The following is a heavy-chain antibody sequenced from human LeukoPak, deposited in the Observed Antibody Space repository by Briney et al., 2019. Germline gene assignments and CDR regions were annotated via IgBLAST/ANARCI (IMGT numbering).Heavy chain of an antibody. D-gene: IGHD2-15*01. V-gene: IGHV4-59*01. Sequence: SVTLSLTCTVSGDSMKSYYWTWIRQPPGKGLEWIGYIFYTGSTNYNPSLKSRVTISVDTSKNQFSLKLSSVTAADTAVYYCAKEREYCSSGSCHYDLDVWGQGTTVTVSS. CDR3: AKEREYCSSGSCHYDLDV. CDR2: IFYTGST. J-gene: IGHJ6*02. CDR1: GDSMKSYY.